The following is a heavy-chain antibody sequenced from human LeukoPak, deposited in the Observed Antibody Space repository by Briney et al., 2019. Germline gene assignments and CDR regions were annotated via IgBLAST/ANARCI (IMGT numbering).Heavy chain of an antibody. V-gene: IGHV4-59*08. CDR2: VYNSGDT. CDR3: ARLKLGAYFDL. D-gene: IGHD3-16*01. J-gene: IGHJ2*01. Sequence: SETLSLTCTVSGGSTSSDYWSWIRQSPGKGLEWVGYVYNSGDTGKNPSLKSRVTILLDTSKDQCSLKLTSVSAADTAVYYCARLKLGAYFDLWGRGTLVTVPS. CDR1: GGSTSSDY.